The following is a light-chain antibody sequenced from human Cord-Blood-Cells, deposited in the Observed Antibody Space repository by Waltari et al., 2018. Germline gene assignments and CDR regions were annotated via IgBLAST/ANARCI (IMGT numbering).Light chain of an antibody. CDR3: CSYAGSYVV. CDR1: SSDVGGYNY. CDR2: DVS. Sequence: QSALTQPRSVSGSPGQSVTISCTGTSSDVGGYNYVSWYQQPPVKAPKLMIYDVSKRPSGVPDRFSGSKSGNTASLTISGLQAEDEADYYCCSYAGSYVVFGGGTKLTVL. V-gene: IGLV2-11*01. J-gene: IGLJ2*01.